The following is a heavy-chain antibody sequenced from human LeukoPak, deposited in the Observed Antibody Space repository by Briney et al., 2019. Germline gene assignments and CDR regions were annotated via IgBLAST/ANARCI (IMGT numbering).Heavy chain of an antibody. CDR2: IYYSGST. D-gene: IGHD4/OR15-4a*01. J-gene: IGHJ4*02. CDR3: ARVLKPLRYFDY. Sequence: SETLSLTCTVSGGSISSGGYYWSWIRQHPGKGLEWIGYIYYSGSTYYNPSLESRVTISVDTSKNQFSLKLSSVTAADTAVYYCARVLKPLRYFDYWGQGTLVTVSS. CDR1: GGSISSGGYY. V-gene: IGHV4-31*03.